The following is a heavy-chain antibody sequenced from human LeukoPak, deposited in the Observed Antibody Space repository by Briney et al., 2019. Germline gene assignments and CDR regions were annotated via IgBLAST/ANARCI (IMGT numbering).Heavy chain of an antibody. D-gene: IGHD3-9*01. CDR3: AKDPYYDILTPWFDP. V-gene: IGHV3-9*01. Sequence: QSGGSLRLSCAASGFTFHDYAMHWVRQAPGKGLEWVSGISWNSGSIGYADSVKGRFTISRDNAKNSLYLQMNSLRAEDTALYYCAKDPYYDILTPWFDPWGQGTLVTVSS. CDR1: GFTFHDYA. CDR2: ISWNSGSI. J-gene: IGHJ5*02.